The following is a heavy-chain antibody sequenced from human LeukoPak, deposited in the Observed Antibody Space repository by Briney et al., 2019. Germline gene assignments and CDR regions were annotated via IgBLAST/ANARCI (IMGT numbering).Heavy chain of an antibody. CDR2: INAANGNT. D-gene: IGHD2-15*01. CDR3: AREFLRSSFVQLFGS. J-gene: IGHJ5*01. CDR1: GYSFTSHV. V-gene: IGHV1-3*01. Sequence: ASVKVSCKASGYSFTSHVMHWVRQAPGQRLEWMGWINAANGNTKYSQKFQGRVTITRDTSASTAYVELSSLRSEDTAVHYCAREFLRSSFVQLFGSWGQGTLVTVSS.